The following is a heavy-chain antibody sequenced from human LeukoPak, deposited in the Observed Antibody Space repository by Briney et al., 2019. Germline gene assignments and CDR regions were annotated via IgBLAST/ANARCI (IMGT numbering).Heavy chain of an antibody. V-gene: IGHV3-23*01. CDR3: AKGRTGYDAFDI. J-gene: IGHJ3*02. Sequence: GGSLRLSCAASGFTFSNFAMSWVRQAPGKGLEWVAAISASGGGTFCADSEKGRFTISRDNSKKMVYLQMNSLRAEDTAFYYCAKGRTGYDAFDIWGQGTMVTVSS. CDR2: ISASGGGT. D-gene: IGHD1-1*01. CDR1: GFTFSNFA.